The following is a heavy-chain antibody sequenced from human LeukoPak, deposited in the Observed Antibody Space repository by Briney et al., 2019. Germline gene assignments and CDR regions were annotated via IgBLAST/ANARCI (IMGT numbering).Heavy chain of an antibody. Sequence: PGGSLRLSCAASGFTFSSYAMSWVRQAPGKGLEGVSAISGSGGSTYYADSVKGRFTISRDNSKNTVFLQMNSLRAEDTAVYFCTRAPQQPRSYNDYWGRGTLVTVSS. D-gene: IGHD3-10*01. CDR3: TRAPQQPRSYNDY. CDR2: ISGSGGST. J-gene: IGHJ4*02. V-gene: IGHV3-23*01. CDR1: GFTFSSYA.